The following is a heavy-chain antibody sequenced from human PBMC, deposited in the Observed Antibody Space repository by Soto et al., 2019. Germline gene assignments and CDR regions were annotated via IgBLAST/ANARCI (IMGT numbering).Heavy chain of an antibody. CDR3: ARDGGVWGTYRPLDY. CDR1: GYTFIRYP. J-gene: IGHJ4*02. V-gene: IGHV1-3*04. Sequence: QVQFVQSGAEVKKPGASVKVSCKASGYTFIRYPMHWVRQAPGQRLEWMGRINTGNGNTEYSQRFQGRVTIARDTSASTAYMELSRLSSEDTAVYYCARDGGVWGTYRPLDYRGQGTLVTVSS. CDR2: INTGNGNT. D-gene: IGHD3-16*02.